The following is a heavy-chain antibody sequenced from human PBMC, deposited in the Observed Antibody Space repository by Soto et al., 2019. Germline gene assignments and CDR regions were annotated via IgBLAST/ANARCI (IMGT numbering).Heavy chain of an antibody. CDR2: ISSDGSDK. V-gene: IGHV3-30*18. D-gene: IGHD6-13*01. J-gene: IGHJ4*02. CDR3: AKDKSGSWTFDY. Sequence: PGGSLRLSCAASGFTFSSYGMHWVRQAPGKGLEWVTVISSDGSDKHYADSVKGRFTISRDNSKNTLYLQMNSLRAEDTAVYYCAKDKSGSWTFDYWGQGT. CDR1: GFTFSSYG.